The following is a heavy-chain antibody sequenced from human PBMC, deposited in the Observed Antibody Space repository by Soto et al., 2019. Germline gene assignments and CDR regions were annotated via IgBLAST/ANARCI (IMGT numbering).Heavy chain of an antibody. CDR1: DGSFSDFY. V-gene: IGHV4-34*01. Sequence: QVQLQQWGAGLLKPSETLSLTCAVYDGSFSDFYWTWIRQRPGKGLEWIGEINHIGTAHYNPSLESRVAVSVATSNNRFSLNLPSVTAADTCVSFCGPRGVVADPRGYWGEGTLVTVSS. D-gene: IGHD2-15*01. CDR3: GPRGVVADPRGY. J-gene: IGHJ4*02. CDR2: INHIGTA.